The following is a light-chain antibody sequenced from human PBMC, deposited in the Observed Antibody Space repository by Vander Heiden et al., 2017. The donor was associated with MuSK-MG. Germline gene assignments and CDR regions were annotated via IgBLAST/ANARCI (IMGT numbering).Light chain of an antibody. J-gene: IGKJ3*01. CDR1: HSVSTH. V-gene: IGKV1-39*01. CDR2: SAS. CDR3: QQSYTMPFT. Sequence: DIQMTQSPSSLSASVGDRVTISCRTSHSVSTHFSWYQQSPGKAPKLLIYSASTLQSGVPSRFSGSGSGTDFTLTITRLQPEDFATYYCQQSYTMPFTFGPGTKVDVK.